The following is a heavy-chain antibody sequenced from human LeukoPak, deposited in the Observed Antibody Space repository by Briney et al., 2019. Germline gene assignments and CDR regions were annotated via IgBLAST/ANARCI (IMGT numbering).Heavy chain of an antibody. CDR3: AELGITMIGGV. D-gene: IGHD3-10*02. CDR1: GYTFTSYA. V-gene: IGHV1-3*03. Sequence: HEASVKVSCKASGYTFTSYAMHWVRQAPGQRLEWMGWINAGNGNTKYSQEFQGRVTITRDTSASTAYMELSSLRSEDTAVYYCAELGITMIGGVWGKGTTVTISS. CDR2: INAGNGNT. J-gene: IGHJ6*04.